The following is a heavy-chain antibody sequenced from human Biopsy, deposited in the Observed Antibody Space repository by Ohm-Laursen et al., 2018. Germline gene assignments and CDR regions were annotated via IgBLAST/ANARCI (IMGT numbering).Heavy chain of an antibody. J-gene: IGHJ4*02. CDR1: GKTFSDYQ. V-gene: IGHV4-34*08. Sequence: QTLSLTCAVFGKTFSDYQWSWIRQPPGKGLEWIGQINQAGTTNYNPSLKSRVSTSADASKYEFSLRLTSVTAADTAVYLCGNEVHGRDYWGLGAQVTVSS. D-gene: IGHD2-15*01. CDR3: GNEVHGRDY. CDR2: INQAGTT.